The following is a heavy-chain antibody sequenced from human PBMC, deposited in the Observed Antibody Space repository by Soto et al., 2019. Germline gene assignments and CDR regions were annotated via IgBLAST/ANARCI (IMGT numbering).Heavy chain of an antibody. CDR2: IIGSGVRT. CDR3: AKELMLAAGSWLTSDQPFYGMDV. V-gene: IGHV3-23*01. CDR1: GFTSSHYA. D-gene: IGHD6-13*01. Sequence: PGGSLRLSCAASGFTSSHYAMSWVRQAPGKGLEWVSTIIGSGVRTYYADSVQGRFTISRDNSKNTLYLQMDSLRAEDTAVYYCAKELMLAAGSWLTSDQPFYGMDVWGQGTAVTVSS. J-gene: IGHJ6*02.